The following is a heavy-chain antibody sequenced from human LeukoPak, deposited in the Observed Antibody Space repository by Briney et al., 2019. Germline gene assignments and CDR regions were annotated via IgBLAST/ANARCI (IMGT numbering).Heavy chain of an antibody. CDR3: AILVGVLTVPGPFDI. J-gene: IGHJ3*02. Sequence: ASVKVSCKASGYTFTSYGISLVRQAPGQGLEWMGWISAYNGNTNYAQKLQGRVTMTTDTSTSTAYMELRSLRSDDTAVYYCAILVGVLTVPGPFDIWGQGKMVTVSS. CDR1: GYTFTSYG. D-gene: IGHD3-9*01. CDR2: ISAYNGNT. V-gene: IGHV1-18*01.